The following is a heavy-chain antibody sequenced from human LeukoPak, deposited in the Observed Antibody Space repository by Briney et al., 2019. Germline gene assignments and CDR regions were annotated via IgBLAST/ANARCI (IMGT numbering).Heavy chain of an antibody. V-gene: IGHV4-59*12. CDR1: GVSLRCYY. CDR3: AKGTGASATRRYMVG. D-gene: IGHD6-13*01. J-gene: IGHJ6*03. Sequence: SETLSHTRCVSGVSLRCYYRSWLRPPPGKGLEWVGYIFYSGSPHYKPSLKSRSTISAEPSKKQFPLKLSSVNAADPAVYYLAKGTGASATRRYMVGWGKGATVSDCS. CDR2: IFYSGSP.